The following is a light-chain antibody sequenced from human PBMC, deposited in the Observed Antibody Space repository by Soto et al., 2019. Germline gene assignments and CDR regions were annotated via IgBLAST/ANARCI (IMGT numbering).Light chain of an antibody. CDR2: KAS. J-gene: IGKJ1*01. V-gene: IGKV1-5*03. CDR1: QTIDSW. Sequence: DIQMTQSPSTLSASVGDRVTITCRASQTIDSWLAWYQQRPGKPPNLLIYKASTLASGVPSRFSGSGSGTEFTLTINSLQPYDFATYYCQQYHIYSGTFGQGTKVDIK. CDR3: QQYHIYSGT.